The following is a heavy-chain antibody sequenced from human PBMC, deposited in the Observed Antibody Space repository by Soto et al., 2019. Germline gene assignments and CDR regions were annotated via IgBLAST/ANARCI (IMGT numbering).Heavy chain of an antibody. Sequence: VVSRRISCAASGFTFSSYAMHWVRQAPGKGLEWVAVISYDGSNKYYADSVKGRFTISRDNSKNTLYPQMNSLRAEDTAVYYCAKVITMVRGVIFGLDYWGQGTLVTVSS. D-gene: IGHD3-10*01. V-gene: IGHV3-30-3*01. J-gene: IGHJ4*02. CDR3: AKVITMVRGVIFGLDY. CDR2: ISYDGSNK. CDR1: GFTFSSYA.